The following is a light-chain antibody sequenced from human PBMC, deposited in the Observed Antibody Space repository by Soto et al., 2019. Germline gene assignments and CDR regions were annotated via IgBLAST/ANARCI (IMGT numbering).Light chain of an antibody. Sequence: QSVLTQPASVSESPGQSITISCTGTSSDVGAYNCVSWYQQHPGKAPKVMIYDVSNRPSGVSNRFSGSKSGNTASLTISGLQAEDEADYYCSSCASSSTYVFGTGTKVTVL. J-gene: IGLJ1*01. CDR1: SSDVGAYNC. CDR3: SSCASSSTYV. V-gene: IGLV2-14*01. CDR2: DVS.